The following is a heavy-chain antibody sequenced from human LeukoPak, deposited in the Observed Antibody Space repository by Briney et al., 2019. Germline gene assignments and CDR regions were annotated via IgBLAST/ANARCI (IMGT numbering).Heavy chain of an antibody. CDR3: ARRIVVVPAAARWFDP. D-gene: IGHD2-2*01. J-gene: IGHJ5*02. CDR2: INHSGST. V-gene: IGHV4-34*01. CDR1: GGSFSGYY. Sequence: SETLSLTCAVYGGSFSGYYWSWIRQPPGKGLEWIGEINHSGSTNYNPSLKSRVTISVDTSKNQFSLKLSSVTAADTAVYYCARRIVVVPAAARWFDPWGQGTLVTVSS.